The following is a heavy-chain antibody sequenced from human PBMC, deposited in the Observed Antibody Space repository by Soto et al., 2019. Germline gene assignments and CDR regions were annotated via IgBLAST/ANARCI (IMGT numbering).Heavy chain of an antibody. CDR1: GYTFTSYG. V-gene: IGHV1-18*01. CDR3: ARAPKTYYEYVWGDTTEYYFDY. Sequence: QVQLVQSGAEVKKPGASVKVSCKASGYTFTSYGISWVRQAPGQGLDWMGWISAYNGNTNYAQKLQGRVTMTTDTTTSTAYMELRSLRSDDTAVYYCARAPKTYYEYVWGDTTEYYFDYWGQGNLVTVSS. D-gene: IGHD3-16*01. CDR2: ISAYNGNT. J-gene: IGHJ4*02.